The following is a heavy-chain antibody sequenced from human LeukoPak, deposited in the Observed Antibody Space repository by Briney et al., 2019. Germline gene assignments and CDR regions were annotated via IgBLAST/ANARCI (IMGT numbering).Heavy chain of an antibody. CDR1: GYSFTTYW. Sequence: GESLKISCKGSGYSFTTYWIGWVRQMPGKGLEWMGIIYPGDSDTRYNPSFQGQVTISADKSINTAYLQWSSLEASDNAVYYCARFRQLIRSYFDYWGQGTLVAVSS. CDR2: IYPGDSDT. V-gene: IGHV5-51*01. CDR3: ARFRQLIRSYFDY. D-gene: IGHD2-8*01. J-gene: IGHJ4*02.